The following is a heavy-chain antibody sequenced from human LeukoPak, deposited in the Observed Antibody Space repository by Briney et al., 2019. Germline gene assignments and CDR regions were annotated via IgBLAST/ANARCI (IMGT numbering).Heavy chain of an antibody. D-gene: IGHD5-12*01. CDR1: GYTFTSYD. J-gene: IGHJ5*02. Sequence: GASVKVSCKASGYTFTSYDINWVRQATGQGLEWMGWMNPNSGNTGYAQKFQGRVTITRNTSISTAYMELSSLRSEDTAVYYCARPVLVATTNWFDPWGQGTLVTVSS. V-gene: IGHV1-8*03. CDR3: ARPVLVATTNWFDP. CDR2: MNPNSGNT.